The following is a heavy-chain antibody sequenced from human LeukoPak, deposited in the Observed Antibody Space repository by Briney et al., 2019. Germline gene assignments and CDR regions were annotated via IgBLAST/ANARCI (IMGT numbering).Heavy chain of an antibody. CDR3: AKDCVVVPAAVHWFAP. V-gene: IGHV3-23*01. D-gene: IGHD2-2*01. CDR1: GFIFSTYA. J-gene: IGHJ5*02. CDR2: ISGSGGST. Sequence: GGSLRLSCVASGFIFSTYAMTWVRQAPGKGLEWVSGISGSGGSTYYADSVKGRFTISRDNSKNTLYLQMNSLRAEDTAMYYCAKDCVVVPAAVHWFAPWGREPWSPSPQ.